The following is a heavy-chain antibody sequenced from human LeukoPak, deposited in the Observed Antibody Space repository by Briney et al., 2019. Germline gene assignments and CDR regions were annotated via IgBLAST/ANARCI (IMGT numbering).Heavy chain of an antibody. CDR1: GGSISSSSYC. V-gene: IGHV4-39*01. J-gene: IGHJ4*02. CDR2: ICYSGST. D-gene: IGHD1-26*01. CDR3: ASIGYSDMGY. Sequence: SETLSLTCTVSGGSISSSSYCWGWIRQPPGKGLEWIGSICYSGSTFYNPSLKSRVTLSVDTSKNQFSLKLSSVTAADTAVYYCASIGYSDMGYWGQGTLVTVSS.